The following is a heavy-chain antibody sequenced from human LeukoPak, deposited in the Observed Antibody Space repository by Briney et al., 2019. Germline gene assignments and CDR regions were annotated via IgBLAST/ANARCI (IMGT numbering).Heavy chain of an antibody. CDR1: GFTFCSYA. V-gene: IGHV3-23*01. D-gene: IGHD6-19*01. CDR2: ISGSGGST. Sequence: GGSLRLSCAASGFTFCSYAMSWGRQAPGKGVEWGSAISGSGGSTYYADSVKGRFTISRDNSKNTLYLQMNSLRAEDTAVYYCAKDTEYSSGWYGKYYFDYWGQGTLVTVSS. CDR3: AKDTEYSSGWYGKYYFDY. J-gene: IGHJ4*02.